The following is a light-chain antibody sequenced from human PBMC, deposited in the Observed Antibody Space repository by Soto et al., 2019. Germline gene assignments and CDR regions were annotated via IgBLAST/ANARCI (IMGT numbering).Light chain of an antibody. CDR2: DTS. CDR1: QSVTSN. Sequence: EIVMTQAPATLSVSPGERATLSCRASQSVTSNLAWYQQKPGQAPRLLISDTSTRATGIPARFSGSGSGTEFTLTISSLQSEDFAVYYCQQYNKWPQTFGQGTKVDIK. CDR3: QQYNKWPQT. J-gene: IGKJ1*01. V-gene: IGKV3-15*01.